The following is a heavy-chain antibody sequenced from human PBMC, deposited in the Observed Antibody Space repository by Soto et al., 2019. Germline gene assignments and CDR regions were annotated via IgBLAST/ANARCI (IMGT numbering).Heavy chain of an antibody. Sequence: GGSLRLSCAASGFTVSSNYMSWVRQAPGKGLEWVSVIYSGGSTYYADSVKGRFTISRDNSKNTLYLQMNSLRAEDTAVYYCARDLRVVAAAGTVYYYGMDVWGQGTTVTVSS. CDR2: IYSGGST. CDR3: ARDLRVVAAAGTVYYYGMDV. J-gene: IGHJ6*02. V-gene: IGHV3-53*01. D-gene: IGHD6-13*01. CDR1: GFTVSSNY.